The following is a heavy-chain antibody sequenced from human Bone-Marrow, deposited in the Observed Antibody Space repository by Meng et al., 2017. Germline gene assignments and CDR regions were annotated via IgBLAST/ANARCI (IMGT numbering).Heavy chain of an antibody. V-gene: IGHV4-4*02. CDR1: GGSISSSNW. D-gene: IGHD6-13*01. CDR3: ARGSSSSWPNFDY. J-gene: IGHJ4*02. CDR2: IYHSGST. Sequence: QVQLQQWGAGLLKPSGTLSLTCAVSGGSISSSNWWSWVRQPPGKGLEWIGEIYHSGSTNYNPSLKSRVTISVDKSKNQFSLKLSSVTAADTAVYYCARGSSSSWPNFDYWGQGTLVTVSS.